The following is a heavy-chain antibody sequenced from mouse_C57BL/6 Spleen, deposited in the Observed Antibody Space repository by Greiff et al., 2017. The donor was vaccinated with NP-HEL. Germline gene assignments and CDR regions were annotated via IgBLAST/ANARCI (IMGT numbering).Heavy chain of an antibody. CDR3: ARKGGQLSPAWFAY. J-gene: IGHJ3*01. D-gene: IGHD3-2*02. Sequence: EVQLQQSGPELVKPGASVKISCKASGYSFTGYYMNWVKQSPEKSLEWIGEINPSTGGTTYNQKFKAKATLTVDKSSSTAYMQLKSLTSEDSAVYYCARKGGQLSPAWFAYWGQGTLVTVSA. V-gene: IGHV1-42*01. CDR2: INPSTGGT. CDR1: GYSFTGYY.